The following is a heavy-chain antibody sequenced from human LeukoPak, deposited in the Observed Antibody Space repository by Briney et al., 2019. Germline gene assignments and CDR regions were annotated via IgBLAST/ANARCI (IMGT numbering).Heavy chain of an antibody. J-gene: IGHJ4*02. Sequence: SETLSLTCTVSGGSISSSSYYWGWIRQPPGKGLEWIGNIHYSGNTYYNPSLQSRVIISVDTSKNHFSLKLSSVTAADTAVYYCARGSSSRNVGNFDYWGQGTLVTVSS. CDR2: IHYSGNT. CDR3: ARGSSSRNVGNFDY. D-gene: IGHD3-10*01. CDR1: GGSISSSSYY. V-gene: IGHV4-39*02.